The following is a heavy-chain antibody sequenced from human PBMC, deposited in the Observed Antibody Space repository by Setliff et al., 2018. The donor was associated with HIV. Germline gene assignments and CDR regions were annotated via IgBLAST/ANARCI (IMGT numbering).Heavy chain of an antibody. CDR1: GYTFSTYG. V-gene: IGHV1-18*01. CDR2: ITPYNNNT. Sequence: ASVKVSCKASGYTFSTYGISWVRQAPGQGLEWMGWITPYNNNTQYTQHLQGRVTMTTDTYTSTAYMDLRSLRSDDTAVYYCARWIRDSSSSRWFDPWGQGTLVTVSS. CDR3: ARWIRDSSSSRWFDP. D-gene: IGHD6-6*01. J-gene: IGHJ5*02.